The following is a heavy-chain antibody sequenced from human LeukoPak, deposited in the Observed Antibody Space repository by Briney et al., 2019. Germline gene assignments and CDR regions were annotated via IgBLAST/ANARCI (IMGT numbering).Heavy chain of an antibody. CDR1: GFTFSSYA. D-gene: IGHD3-16*01. J-gene: IGHJ4*02. V-gene: IGHV3-30-3*01. Sequence: GGSLRLSCAASGFTFSSYAMHWVRQAPGKGLEWVAVISYDGSNKYYADSVKGRFTISRDNSKNTLYLQMNSLKAEDTAVYYCARGGSYLDYWGQGTLVTVSS. CDR3: ARGGSYLDY. CDR2: ISYDGSNK.